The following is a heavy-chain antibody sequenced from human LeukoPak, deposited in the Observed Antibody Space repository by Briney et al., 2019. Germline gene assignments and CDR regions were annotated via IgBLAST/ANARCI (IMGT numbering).Heavy chain of an antibody. CDR1: GFTFRTYW. V-gene: IGHV3-23*01. D-gene: IGHD3-22*01. J-gene: IGHJ3*02. Sequence: EPGGSLRLSCTASGFTFRTYWMHWVRQAPGKGLEWVSAISGSGGSTYYADSVKGRFTISRDNSKNTLYLQMNSLRAEDTAVYYCAKGVTYYYDSSDAFDIWGQGTMVTVSS. CDR3: AKGVTYYYDSSDAFDI. CDR2: ISGSGGST.